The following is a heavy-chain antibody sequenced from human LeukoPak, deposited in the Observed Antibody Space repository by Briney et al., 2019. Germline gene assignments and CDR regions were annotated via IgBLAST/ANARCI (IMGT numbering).Heavy chain of an antibody. CDR2: MNPNSGNT. CDR1: GYTFTSYD. Sequence: ASVKVSCKASGYTFTSYDINWVRQATGQGLEWMGWMNPNSGNTGYAQKFQGRVTMTRNTSISTAYMELSSLRSEDTAVYYCARGVIRYYYDSSGYYDGLARRNEYFQHWGQGTLVTVSS. CDR3: ARGVIRYYYDSSGYYDGLARRNEYFQH. D-gene: IGHD3-22*01. J-gene: IGHJ1*01. V-gene: IGHV1-8*01.